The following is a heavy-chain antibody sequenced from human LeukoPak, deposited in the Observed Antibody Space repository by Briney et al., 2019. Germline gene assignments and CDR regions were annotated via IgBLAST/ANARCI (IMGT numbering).Heavy chain of an antibody. Sequence: PSETLSLTCTVSGGSISSSSYYWGRIRQPPGKGLEWIGSIYYSGSTYYNPSLKSRVTISVDTSKNQFSLKLSSVTAADTAVYYCARQSYYYDSSGYLYYFDYWGQGTLVTVSS. J-gene: IGHJ4*02. CDR2: IYYSGST. CDR1: GGSISSSSYY. CDR3: ARQSYYYDSSGYLYYFDY. D-gene: IGHD3-22*01. V-gene: IGHV4-39*01.